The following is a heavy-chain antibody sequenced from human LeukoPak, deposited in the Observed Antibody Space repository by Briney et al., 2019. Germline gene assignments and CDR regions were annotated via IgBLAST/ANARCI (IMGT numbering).Heavy chain of an antibody. CDR3: ASGYVCMGGSSPSNWFAP. D-gene: IGHD2-15*01. J-gene: IGHJ5*02. CDR2: IIPILGIA. CDR1: GGTFSSYA. Sequence: ASVKVSCKASGGTFSSYAISWVRQAPGQGLEWMGRIIPILGIANYAQKFQGRVTITADKSTSTAYMELSSLRSEDTAVYYCASGYVCMGGSSPSNWFAPGGKGPLVTVSS. V-gene: IGHV1-69*04.